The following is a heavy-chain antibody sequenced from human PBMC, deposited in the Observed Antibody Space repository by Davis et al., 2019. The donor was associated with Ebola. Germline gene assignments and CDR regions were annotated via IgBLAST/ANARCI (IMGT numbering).Heavy chain of an antibody. Sequence: SETLSLTCAVYGGSFSGYYWSWIRQPPGKGLEWIGEINHSGSTNYNPSLESRVTISVDTSERQFSLKVSSVTAADTAVYYCASPGDYVRYFQHWGQGALVTVSS. D-gene: IGHD4-17*01. CDR2: INHSGST. CDR1: GGSFSGYY. J-gene: IGHJ1*01. CDR3: ASPGDYVRYFQH. V-gene: IGHV4-34*01.